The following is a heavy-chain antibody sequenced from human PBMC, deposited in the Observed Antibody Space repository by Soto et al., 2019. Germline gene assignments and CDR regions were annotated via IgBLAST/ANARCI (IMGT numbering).Heavy chain of an antibody. Sequence: SVKVSCKASGGTFSSYAISWVRQAPGQGLEWMGGVIPIFGTANYAQKFQGRVTITADESTSTAYMELSSLRSEDTAVYYCARHISGDDSSGYYWYWGQGTLVTVSS. V-gene: IGHV1-69*13. CDR3: ARHISGDDSSGYYWY. CDR1: GGTFSSYA. J-gene: IGHJ4*02. CDR2: VIPIFGTA. D-gene: IGHD3-22*01.